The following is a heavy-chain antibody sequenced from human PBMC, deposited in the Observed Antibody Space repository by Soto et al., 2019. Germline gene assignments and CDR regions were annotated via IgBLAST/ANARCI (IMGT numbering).Heavy chain of an antibody. V-gene: IGHV1-69*13. CDR1: GCTFSSYA. D-gene: IGHD2-2*01. Sequence: SVKVSCKASGCTFSSYAISWVRQAPGQGLEWMGGIIPIFGTANYAQKFQGRVTITADESTSKAYMELSSLRSEDTAVYYCPRGEFDIVVVPAAIGYYYYGMDVWGQGNTVTV. J-gene: IGHJ6*02. CDR3: PRGEFDIVVVPAAIGYYYYGMDV. CDR2: IIPIFGTA.